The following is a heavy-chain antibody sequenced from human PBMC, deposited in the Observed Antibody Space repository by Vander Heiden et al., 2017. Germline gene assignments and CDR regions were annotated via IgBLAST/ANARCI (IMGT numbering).Heavy chain of an antibody. D-gene: IGHD2-15*01. CDR2: ISGSGGST. V-gene: IGHV3-23*01. CDR3: ARQYGSLLSGMDV. J-gene: IGHJ6*02. Sequence: EVQLLESGGGLVQPGGSLRLSCAASGFTFSSYALCWVRQAPGKGLEWVSAISGSGGSTYYADSVKGRFTISRDNSKNTLYLQMNSLRAEDTAVYYCARQYGSLLSGMDVWGQGTTVTVSS. CDR1: GFTFSSYA.